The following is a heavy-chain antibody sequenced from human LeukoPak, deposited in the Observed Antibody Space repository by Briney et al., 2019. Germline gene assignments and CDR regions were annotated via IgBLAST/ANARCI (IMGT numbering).Heavy chain of an antibody. CDR2: ISSSSSYI. CDR3: ARMVRGVIIGWFDP. J-gene: IGHJ5*02. V-gene: IGHV3-21*01. CDR1: GFTFSSYS. D-gene: IGHD3-10*01. Sequence: GGSLRLSCAASGFTFSSYSMNWVRQAPGKGLEWVSSISSSSSYIYYADSVKGRFTISRDNAKNSLYLQMNSLRAEETAVYYCARMVRGVIIGWFDPWGQGTLVTVSS.